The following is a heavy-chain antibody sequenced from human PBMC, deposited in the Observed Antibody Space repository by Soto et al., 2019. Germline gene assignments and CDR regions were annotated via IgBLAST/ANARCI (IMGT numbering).Heavy chain of an antibody. Sequence: LSLTCTVSGGSISSGDYYWSWIRQPPGKGLEWIGYIYYSGSTYYNPSLKSRVTISVDTSKNQFSLKLSSVTAADTAVYYCARDSRVDSSGYTQTNWFDPWGQGTLVTVSS. CDR3: ARDSRVDSSGYTQTNWFDP. CDR2: IYYSGST. D-gene: IGHD3-22*01. CDR1: GGSISSGDYY. J-gene: IGHJ5*02. V-gene: IGHV4-30-4*01.